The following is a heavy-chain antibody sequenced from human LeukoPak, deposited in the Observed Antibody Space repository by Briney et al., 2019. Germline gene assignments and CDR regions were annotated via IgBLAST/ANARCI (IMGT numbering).Heavy chain of an antibody. Sequence: PGGSLRLSCAASGFTFGSYGMNWVRQAPGRGLEWVSSISSSSSYIYYADSVKGRFTISRDNAKNSLYLQMNSLRAEDTAVYYCARDIGVMAFYFDYWGQGTLVTVSS. V-gene: IGHV3-21*01. D-gene: IGHD6-19*01. CDR3: ARDIGVMAFYFDY. CDR2: ISSSSSYI. CDR1: GFTFGSYG. J-gene: IGHJ4*02.